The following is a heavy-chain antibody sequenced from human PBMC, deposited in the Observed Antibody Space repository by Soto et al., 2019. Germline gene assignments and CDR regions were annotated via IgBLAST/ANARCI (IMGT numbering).Heavy chain of an antibody. CDR1: GFTFSGYG. V-gene: IGHV3-23*01. Sequence: GGSLRLSCAASGFTFSGYGMSWVRQAPGKGLEWVSAISGSGGSTYYADSVKGRFTISRDNSKNTLYLQMNSLRAEDTAVYYCAVPPYYYDSSGYSRWGQGTLVTVSS. CDR2: ISGSGGST. CDR3: AVPPYYYDSSGYSR. D-gene: IGHD3-22*01. J-gene: IGHJ4*02.